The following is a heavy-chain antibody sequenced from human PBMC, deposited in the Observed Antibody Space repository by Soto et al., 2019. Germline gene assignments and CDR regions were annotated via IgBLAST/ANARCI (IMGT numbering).Heavy chain of an antibody. CDR2: ISGSGGST. CDR3: ALPPYDYVWGSYRPQYYFDY. Sequence: GGSLSLSCAASGFTFSSYAMSWVRQAPGKGLEWVSAISGSGGSTYYADSVKGRFTISRDNSKNTLYLQMNSLRAEDTAVYYCALPPYDYVWGSYRPQYYFDYWGQGTLVTVSS. CDR1: GFTFSSYA. D-gene: IGHD3-16*02. V-gene: IGHV3-23*01. J-gene: IGHJ4*02.